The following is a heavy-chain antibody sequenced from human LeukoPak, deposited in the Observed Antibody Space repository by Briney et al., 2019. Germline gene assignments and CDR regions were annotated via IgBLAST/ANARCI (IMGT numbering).Heavy chain of an antibody. CDR3: AVDFDY. CDR2: ISYDGSNK. V-gene: IGHV3-30-3*01. J-gene: IGHJ4*02. CDR1: EFTFSSYA. D-gene: IGHD2-2*01. Sequence: GRSLRLSCAASEFTFSSYAMHWVRQAPGKGLEWVAVISYDGSNKYYADSVKGRFTISRDNSKNTLYLQMNSLRAEDTAVYYCAVDFDYWGQGTLVTVSS.